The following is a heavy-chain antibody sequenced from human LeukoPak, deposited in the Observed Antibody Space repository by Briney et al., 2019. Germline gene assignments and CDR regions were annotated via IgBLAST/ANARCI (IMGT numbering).Heavy chain of an antibody. D-gene: IGHD3-22*01. CDR2: IKSDASST. Sequence: PGGSLRLSCAASGVTFSSYWMHWVRQAPGEGRVWVSRIKSDASSTNYADSVKGRFTISRDNAKNTLYLQMNSLRAEDTAVYYCARAPSDSSGYYPEYFQHWGQGTLVTVSS. CDR1: GVTFSSYW. J-gene: IGHJ1*01. CDR3: ARAPSDSSGYYPEYFQH. V-gene: IGHV3-74*01.